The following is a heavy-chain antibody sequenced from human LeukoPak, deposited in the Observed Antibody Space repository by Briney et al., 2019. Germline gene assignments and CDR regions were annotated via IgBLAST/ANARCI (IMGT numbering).Heavy chain of an antibody. CDR2: INPSGGST. D-gene: IGHD1-26*01. J-gene: IGHJ3*02. CDR3: AREGGEWELRAFDI. Sequence: ASVKVACNASAYTFTGYYMHWVRQAPGQGLEWMGIINPSGGSTSYAQKVQGRVTMTRDMSTSTGYMELRSLRSQDTAVYYCAREGGEWELRAFDIWGQGTMVTVSS. V-gene: IGHV1-46*01. CDR1: AYTFTGYY.